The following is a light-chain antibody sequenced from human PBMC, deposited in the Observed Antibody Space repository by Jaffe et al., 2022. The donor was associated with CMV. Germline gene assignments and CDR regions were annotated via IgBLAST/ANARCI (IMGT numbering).Light chain of an antibody. V-gene: IGKV3-20*01. CDR2: GAS. J-gene: IGKJ1*01. CDR3: QQYGNSQWT. Sequence: ETVLMQSPGTLSLSPGERATLSCRASQSVSSSYLAWYQQKPGQAPRLLIYGASRRATGIPDRFSGGASGTDFTLTISRLEPEDFAVYYCQQYGNSQWTFGQGTKLEFK. CDR1: QSVSSSY.